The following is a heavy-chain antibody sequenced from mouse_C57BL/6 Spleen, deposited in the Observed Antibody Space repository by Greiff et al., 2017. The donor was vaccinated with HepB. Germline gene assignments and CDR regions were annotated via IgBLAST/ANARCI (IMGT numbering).Heavy chain of an antibody. D-gene: IGHD2-4*01. CDR2: IYPGDGDT. CDR1: GYAFSSSW. CDR3: ARPIYYDYDGFAY. J-gene: IGHJ3*01. V-gene: IGHV1-82*01. Sequence: VQLQQSGPELVKPGASVKISCKASGYAFSSSWMNWVKQRPGKGLEWIGRIYPGDGDTNYNGKFKGKATLTADKSSSTAYMQLSSLKLEDSAVYFWARPIYYDYDGFAYWGQGTLVTVSA.